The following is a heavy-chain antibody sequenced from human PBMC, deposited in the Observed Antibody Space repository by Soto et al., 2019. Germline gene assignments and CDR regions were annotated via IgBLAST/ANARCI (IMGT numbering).Heavy chain of an antibody. CDR1: GGSISSGDYY. Sequence: SETLSLTCTVSGGSISSGDYYWSWIRQPPGKGLEWIGYIYYSGSTYYNPSLKSRVTISVDTSKNQFSLELSSVTAADTAVYYCARDSRSKWYYYDSSGYYRGLTFDIWGQGTMVTVSS. V-gene: IGHV4-30-4*01. D-gene: IGHD3-22*01. CDR3: ARDSRSKWYYYDSSGYYRGLTFDI. CDR2: IYYSGST. J-gene: IGHJ3*02.